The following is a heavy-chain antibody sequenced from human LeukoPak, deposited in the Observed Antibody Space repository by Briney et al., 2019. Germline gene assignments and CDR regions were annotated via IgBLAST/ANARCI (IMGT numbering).Heavy chain of an antibody. CDR1: GYNFTTYW. CDR2: IYPGDSDT. Sequence: PGESLKISCKGSGYNFTTYWIGWVRQMPGKGLECMGIIYPGDSDTRYSPSFQGQVTISADKSISTAYLQWSSLKTSDTAMYYCARANINYGYSNLFDFWGQGTLVTVSS. D-gene: IGHD5-18*01. J-gene: IGHJ4*02. CDR3: ARANINYGYSNLFDF. V-gene: IGHV5-51*01.